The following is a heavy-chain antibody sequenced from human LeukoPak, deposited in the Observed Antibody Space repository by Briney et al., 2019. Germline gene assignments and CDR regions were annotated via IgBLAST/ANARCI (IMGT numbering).Heavy chain of an antibody. D-gene: IGHD1-1*01. J-gene: IGHJ6*03. CDR1: GYSFIKYD. CDR3: AADSTGTTWDYYYYHMDV. CDR2: MNPNIGTT. V-gene: IGHV1-8*03. Sequence: ASVTVSCTASGYSFIKYDINWVRQATRQGLEWMGWMNPNIGTTDYAQKSQGRVTITMNTSISTTYMELSSLRSADTAVYYCAADSTGTTWDYYYYHMDVWSKGTTVTVSS.